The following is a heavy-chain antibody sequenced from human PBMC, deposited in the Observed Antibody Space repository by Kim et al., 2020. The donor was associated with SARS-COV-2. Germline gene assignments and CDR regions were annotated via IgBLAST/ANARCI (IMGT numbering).Heavy chain of an antibody. J-gene: IGHJ6*02. D-gene: IGHD4-17*01. Sequence: GGSLRLSCAASGFTFSSYGMHWVRQAPGKGLEWVAVISYDGSNKYYADSVKGRFTISRDNSKNTLYLQMNSLRAEDTAVYYCAKAFPASRYGDSIYYYYGMDVWGQGTTVTVSS. CDR3: AKAFPASRYGDSIYYYYGMDV. CDR1: GFTFSSYG. CDR2: ISYDGSNK. V-gene: IGHV3-30*18.